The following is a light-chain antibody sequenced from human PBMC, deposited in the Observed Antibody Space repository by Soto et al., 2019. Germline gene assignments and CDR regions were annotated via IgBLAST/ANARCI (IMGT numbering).Light chain of an antibody. V-gene: IGKV3D-20*02. CDR3: QQRSNWPPT. Sequence: EVVLTQSPGTLSLSPGERVTLSCRASQSIINNYLAWYQQRPGQAPRLLIYGSSDRATGIPDRFSGSGSGTDFTLTISSLEPEDFAAYYCQQRSNWPPTFGGGTKVEIK. CDR2: GSS. J-gene: IGKJ4*01. CDR1: QSIINNY.